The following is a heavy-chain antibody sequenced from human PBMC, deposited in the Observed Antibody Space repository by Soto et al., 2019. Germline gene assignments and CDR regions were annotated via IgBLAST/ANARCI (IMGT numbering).Heavy chain of an antibody. CDR1: GYTFTSYG. V-gene: IGHV1-18*01. CDR2: ISAYNGNT. J-gene: IGHJ1*01. Sequence: VASVKVSCKASGYTFTSYGISWVRQAPGQGLEWMGWISAYNGNTNYAQKLQGRVTMTTDTSTSTAYMELRSLRSDDTAVYYCARSTYCTNGVCYPHFQHWGQGTLVTVSS. CDR3: ARSTYCTNGVCYPHFQH. D-gene: IGHD2-8*01.